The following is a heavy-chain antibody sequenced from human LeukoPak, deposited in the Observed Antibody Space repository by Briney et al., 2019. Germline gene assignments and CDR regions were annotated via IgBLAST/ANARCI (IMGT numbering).Heavy chain of an antibody. Sequence: GASVKVSCKASGGSFSSYAISWVRQAPGQGLEWMGGITPMFGTANYAQKFQGRVTITAHESTSTAYMELSSLRSEDTAVYYCAREPVGYYYMDVWGKGTTVTISS. J-gene: IGHJ6*03. V-gene: IGHV1-69*13. CDR1: GGSFSSYA. CDR3: AREPVGYYYMDV. CDR2: ITPMFGTA.